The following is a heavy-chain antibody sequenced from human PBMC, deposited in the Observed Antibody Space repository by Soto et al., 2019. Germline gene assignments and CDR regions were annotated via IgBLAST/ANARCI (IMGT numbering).Heavy chain of an antibody. J-gene: IGHJ3*02. CDR1: GFSLSTSEMC. Sequence: SGPTLVIPTQTLTLTCTFSGFSLSTSEMCVSWIRQPPGKALEWLALTDWDDDKYYSTSLKTRLTISKDTSKNQVVLTMTNMDPVDTATYYCARITYYDTSGYDAFDIWGQGTMVTVSS. D-gene: IGHD3-22*01. CDR2: TDWDDDK. CDR3: ARITYYDTSGYDAFDI. V-gene: IGHV2-70*01.